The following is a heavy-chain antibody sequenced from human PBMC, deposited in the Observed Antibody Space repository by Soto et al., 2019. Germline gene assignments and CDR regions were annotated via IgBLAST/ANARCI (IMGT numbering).Heavy chain of an antibody. V-gene: IGHV4-59*01. CDR2: IYYSGST. Sequence: SETLSLTCTVSGGSISSYYWSWIRQPPGKGLEWIGYIYYSGSTNYNPSLKSRVTISVDTSKNQFSLKLSSVTAADTAVYYCARDTPMGSSGWYGGLHYYYYGIDVCGQGTMVTVYS. CDR1: GGSISSYY. CDR3: ARDTPMGSSGWYGGLHYYYYGIDV. D-gene: IGHD6-19*01. J-gene: IGHJ6*02.